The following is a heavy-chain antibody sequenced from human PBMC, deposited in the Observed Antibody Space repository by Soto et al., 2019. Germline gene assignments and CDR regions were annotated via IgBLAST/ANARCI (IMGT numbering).Heavy chain of an antibody. CDR2: INAGNGNT. CDR1: GYTFTSYA. D-gene: IGHD3-22*01. J-gene: IGHJ5*02. CDR3: AAIKANYYDSRGSWFDP. V-gene: IGHV1-3*01. Sequence: ASVKVSCKASGYTFTSYAMHWVRQAPRQRLEWMGWINAGNGNTKYSQKFQGRVTITRDTSASTAYMELSSLRSEDTAVYYCAAIKANYYDSRGSWFDPWGQGTLVTVSS.